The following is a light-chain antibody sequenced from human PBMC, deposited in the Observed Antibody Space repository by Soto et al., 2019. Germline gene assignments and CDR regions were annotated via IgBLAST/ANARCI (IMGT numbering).Light chain of an antibody. CDR1: QSVSSN. J-gene: IGKJ4*01. CDR3: QQYNNWPLT. Sequence: EIVMTQSPATLSVSPGERATLSCRASQSVSSNLAWYQQKPGQAPSLPIYGASTRATGIPARFSGSGSGTEFTLTISSLQSEDFAVYYCQQYNNWPLTFGGGTKVEIK. V-gene: IGKV3-15*01. CDR2: GAS.